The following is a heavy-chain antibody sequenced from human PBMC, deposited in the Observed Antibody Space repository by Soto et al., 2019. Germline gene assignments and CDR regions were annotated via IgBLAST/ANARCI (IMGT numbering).Heavy chain of an antibody. Sequence: QVQLQQWGAGLLKPSETLSLTCAVYGGSFSGYYWSWIRQPPGKGLEWIGEINHSGSTNYNPSLKSRVTISVDTSKSQFSLKLSSVTAADTAVYYCARGDPAAGNSVPYWGQGTLVTVSS. CDR3: ARGDPAAGNSVPY. D-gene: IGHD6-13*01. CDR2: INHSGST. J-gene: IGHJ4*02. CDR1: GGSFSGYY. V-gene: IGHV4-34*01.